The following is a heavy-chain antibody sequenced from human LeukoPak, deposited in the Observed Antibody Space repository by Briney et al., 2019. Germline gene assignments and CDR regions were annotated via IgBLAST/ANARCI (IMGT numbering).Heavy chain of an antibody. CDR3: AREKRDDILTGYYTDY. V-gene: IGHV3-74*01. Sequence: AGGSLRLSCAASGFTFSSYWMHWVRQAPGKGLVWVSRINSDGSSTSYADSVKGRLTISRDNAKNTLYLQMNSLRAEDTAVYYCAREKRDDILTGYYTDYWGQGTLVTVSS. CDR1: GFTFSSYW. CDR2: INSDGSST. J-gene: IGHJ4*02. D-gene: IGHD3-9*01.